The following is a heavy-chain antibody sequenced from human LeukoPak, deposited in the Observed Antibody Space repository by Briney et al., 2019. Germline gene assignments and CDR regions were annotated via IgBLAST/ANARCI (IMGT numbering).Heavy chain of an antibody. D-gene: IGHD3-16*02. J-gene: IGHJ4*02. Sequence: PGGSLRLSCAPSGFSVSNNYMSWVRQGPGKGLEWVSVIYDGDITYYTDSVKGRFTISRDTSKNTVYLQMNSLRVEDTAIYYCATDKGYLDHWGQGTLVTVSS. CDR2: IYDGDIT. CDR3: ATDKGYLDH. V-gene: IGHV3-53*01. CDR1: GFSVSNNY.